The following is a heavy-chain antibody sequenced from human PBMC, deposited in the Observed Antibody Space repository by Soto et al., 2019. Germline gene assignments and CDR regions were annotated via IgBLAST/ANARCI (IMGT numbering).Heavy chain of an antibody. V-gene: IGHV3-33*01. Sequence: QVQLVESGGGVVQPGRSLRLSCAASGFTFSSYGMHWVRQAPGKGLEWVAVIWYDGSNKYYADSVKGRFTISRDNSKNTLYLQMNSLRAEDTAVYYCARAQPPYTVTRPFDYWGQGTLVTVSS. CDR2: IWYDGSNK. CDR1: GFTFSSYG. J-gene: IGHJ4*02. CDR3: ARAQPPYTVTRPFDY. D-gene: IGHD4-17*01.